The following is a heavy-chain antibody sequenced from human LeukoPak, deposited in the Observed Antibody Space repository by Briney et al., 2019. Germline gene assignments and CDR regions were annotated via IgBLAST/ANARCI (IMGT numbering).Heavy chain of an antibody. CDR1: GFSFGVYA. CDR2: IRSKAYGGTP. D-gene: IGHD3-22*01. CDR3: IVSFYYDSSGYSPATFTGQDY. Sequence: GGSLRLSCTTSGFSFGVYAMSWVRQAPGKGLEWVGFIRSKAYGGTPDYAASVTGRFTISRDDSKSSVYLQMNSLKTEDTAIYYFIVSFYYDSSGYSPATFTGQDYRGLGTLVTVSS. J-gene: IGHJ4*02. V-gene: IGHV3-49*04.